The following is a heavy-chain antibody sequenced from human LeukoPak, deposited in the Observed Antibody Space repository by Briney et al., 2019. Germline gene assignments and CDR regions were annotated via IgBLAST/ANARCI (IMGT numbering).Heavy chain of an antibody. CDR2: IYYSGST. J-gene: IGHJ5*02. CDR1: GGSISSYY. CDR3: ARLHEQWQVRGWFDP. D-gene: IGHD6-19*01. V-gene: IGHV4-59*08. Sequence: SETLSLTCTVSGGSISSYYWSWIRQPPGKGLEWIGYIYYSGSTNYNPSLKSRVTISVDTSKNQFSLKLSSVTAADTAVYYCARLHEQWQVRGWFDPWGQGTLVTVSS.